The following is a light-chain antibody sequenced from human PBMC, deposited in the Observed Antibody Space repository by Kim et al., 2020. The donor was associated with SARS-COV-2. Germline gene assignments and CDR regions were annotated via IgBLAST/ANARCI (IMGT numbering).Light chain of an antibody. CDR3: SSYTIRNTWV. Sequence: QSALTQPATVSGSPGQSITISCTGTSSDLGTYNYVSWYKQQPGKAPKLMIYDVNDRPSGVSNRFSGSKSGYTASLTISGLQAEDEAHYYCSSYTIRNTWVFGGGTKVTVL. CDR2: DVN. V-gene: IGLV2-14*03. J-gene: IGLJ3*02. CDR1: SSDLGTYNY.